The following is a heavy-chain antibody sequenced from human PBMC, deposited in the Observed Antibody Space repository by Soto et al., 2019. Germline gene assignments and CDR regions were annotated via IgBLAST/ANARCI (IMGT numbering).Heavy chain of an antibody. CDR1: GYTFTSYY. Sequence: ASVKVSCKASGYTFTSYYMHWVRQAPGQGLEWMGIINPSGGSTSYAQKFQGRVTITKDTSKNQVVLAMTNMDPVDTATYYCAHLVVAGLTYYFDYWGQGTLVTVSS. CDR2: INPSGGST. V-gene: IGHV1-46*01. D-gene: IGHD2-15*01. J-gene: IGHJ4*02. CDR3: AHLVVAGLTYYFDY.